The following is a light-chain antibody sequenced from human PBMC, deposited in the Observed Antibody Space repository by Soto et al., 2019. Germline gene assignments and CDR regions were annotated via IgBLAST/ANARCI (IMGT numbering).Light chain of an antibody. CDR3: QQHNSYSFT. J-gene: IGKJ3*01. V-gene: IGKV1-9*01. CDR1: QGISSY. Sequence: DIQLTQSPSFLSASVGDRVTITCRASQGISSYLAWYQQKPGKAPKLLIYAASTLQSGVPSRFSGSGSGTEFTRTISSLQPSDFETYYCQQHNSYSFTFVRGTKVDIE. CDR2: AAS.